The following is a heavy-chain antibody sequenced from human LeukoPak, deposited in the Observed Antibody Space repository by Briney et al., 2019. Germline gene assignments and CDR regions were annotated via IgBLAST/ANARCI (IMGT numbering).Heavy chain of an antibody. CDR3: ARDHNYYYYMDV. CDR2: IYYSGST. Sequence: PSETLSLTCAVYGGSFSGYYWSWIRQPPGKGLEWIGSIYYSGSTYYNPSLKSRVTISVDTSKNQFSLKLSSVTAADTAVYYCARDHNYYYYMDVWGKGTTVTVSS. CDR1: GGSFSGYY. V-gene: IGHV4-34*01. J-gene: IGHJ6*03.